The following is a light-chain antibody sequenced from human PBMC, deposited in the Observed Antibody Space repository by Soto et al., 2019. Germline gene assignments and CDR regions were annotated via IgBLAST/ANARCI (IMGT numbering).Light chain of an antibody. CDR1: RRDVGGYNS. V-gene: IGLV2-14*03. Sequence: NQTGSVCGAPGGAINISCTGNRRDVGGYNSVSWYQHHPGKAPKLILYGVGDRPSGVSYRFSGSKSGNTASLTISGLQAADEADYFCSSFTSSMTNVFGRGTKVTVL. J-gene: IGLJ1*01. CDR2: GVG. CDR3: SSFTSSMTNV.